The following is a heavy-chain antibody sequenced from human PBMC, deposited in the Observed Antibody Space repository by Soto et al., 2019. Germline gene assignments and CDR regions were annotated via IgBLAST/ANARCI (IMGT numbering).Heavy chain of an antibody. CDR2: IGTAGDT. V-gene: IGHV3-13*01. CDR3: AKSQEIGTHFFDS. CDR1: GFTFSGFD. D-gene: IGHD6-13*01. J-gene: IGHJ4*02. Sequence: GGSLRLSCEASGFTFSGFDMHWVRQPTGKGLEWVSSIGTAGDTYYAVSVKGRFTISRDNAKNSLSLQMNSLRAGDMAVYFCAKSQEIGTHFFDSWGQGTQVTV.